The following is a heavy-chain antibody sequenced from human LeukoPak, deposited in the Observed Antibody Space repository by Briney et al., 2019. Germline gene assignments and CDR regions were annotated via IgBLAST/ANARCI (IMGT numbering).Heavy chain of an antibody. D-gene: IGHD1-26*01. V-gene: IGHV4-38-2*01. Sequence: KPSETLSLTCAVSGYSISSGYYWGWIRQPPGKGLEWIGSTYHSGSTYYNPSLKSRVTIFVDTAKNQVSLKLSSVTAADTAVYYCARPSGSYRAEYFQHWGQGTLVTVSS. CDR1: GYSISSGYY. CDR2: TYHSGST. CDR3: ARPSGSYRAEYFQH. J-gene: IGHJ1*01.